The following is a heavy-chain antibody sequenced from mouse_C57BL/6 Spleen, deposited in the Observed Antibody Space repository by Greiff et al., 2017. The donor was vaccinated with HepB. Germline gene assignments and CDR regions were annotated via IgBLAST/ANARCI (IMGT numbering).Heavy chain of an antibody. CDR1: GYAFTNYL. CDR3: ARTTVVASFDY. D-gene: IGHD1-1*01. V-gene: IGHV1-54*01. J-gene: IGHJ2*01. Sequence: QVQLQQSGAELVRPGTSVKVSCKASGYAFTNYLIEWVKQRPGQGLEWIGVINPGSGGTNYNEKFKGKATLTADKSSSTAYMQLSSLTSEDSAVYFCARTTVVASFDYWGQGTTLTVSS. CDR2: INPGSGGT.